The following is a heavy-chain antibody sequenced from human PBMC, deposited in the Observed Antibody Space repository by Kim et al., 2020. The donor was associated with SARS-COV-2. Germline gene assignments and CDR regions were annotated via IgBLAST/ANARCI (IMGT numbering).Heavy chain of an antibody. D-gene: IGHD3-10*01. Sequence: ASVKVSCKASGYTFTSYYMHWVRQAPGQGLEWMGIINPSGGSTSYAQKFQGRVTMTRDTSTSTVYMELSSLRSEDTAVYYCARARGGDRGPYGMDVWGQGTTVTVSS. J-gene: IGHJ6*02. CDR1: GYTFTSYY. CDR3: ARARGGDRGPYGMDV. CDR2: INPSGGST. V-gene: IGHV1-46*01.